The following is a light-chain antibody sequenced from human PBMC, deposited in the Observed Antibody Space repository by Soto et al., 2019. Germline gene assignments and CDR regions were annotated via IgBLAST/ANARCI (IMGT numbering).Light chain of an antibody. V-gene: IGKV1-5*01. CDR1: QSVSCW. CDR2: DAS. J-gene: IGKJ1*01. Sequence: DIQITQSPSTLPASVGDKGNATFRASQSVSCWLAWYQQKPGEAPKLLIYDASALPRGVPSRFSGSGSGTKFTLTIASLQPDDFATYSCKQYETFSGTFGPGTKVDIK. CDR3: KQYETFSGT.